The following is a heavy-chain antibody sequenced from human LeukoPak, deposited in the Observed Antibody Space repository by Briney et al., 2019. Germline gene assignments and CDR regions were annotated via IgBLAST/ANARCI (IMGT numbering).Heavy chain of an antibody. J-gene: IGHJ1*01. D-gene: IGHD6-19*01. CDR1: RFTFSSFA. V-gene: IGHV3-30*04. CDR2: ISYDGNNK. CDR3: ARDTYRQWLTQGGYFQH. Sequence: GGSLRLSCAASRFTFSSFAMHWVRQAPGKGLEWVAVISYDGNNKYYADSVKGRFTISRDNSKNTLYLQMNSLRDEDTAVYYCARDTYRQWLTQGGYFQHWGQGTLVTASS.